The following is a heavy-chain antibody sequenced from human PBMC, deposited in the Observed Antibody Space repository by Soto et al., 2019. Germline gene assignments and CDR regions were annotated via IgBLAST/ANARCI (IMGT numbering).Heavy chain of an antibody. J-gene: IGHJ4*02. CDR3: AKSVGGYSYGPSGGECHY. D-gene: IGHD5-18*01. Sequence: GGSLRLSCAASGFTFSSYGMHWVRQAPGKGLEWVAVISYDGSNKYYADSVKGRFTISRDNSKNTLYLQMNSLRAEDTAVYYCAKSVGGYSYGPSGGECHYWGQGTLVTVSS. V-gene: IGHV3-30*18. CDR2: ISYDGSNK. CDR1: GFTFSSYG.